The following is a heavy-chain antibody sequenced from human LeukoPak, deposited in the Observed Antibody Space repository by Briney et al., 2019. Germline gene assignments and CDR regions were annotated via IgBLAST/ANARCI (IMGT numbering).Heavy chain of an antibody. CDR3: ARSVYDLRGQRLVPGLDY. J-gene: IGHJ4*02. V-gene: IGHV3-48*03. D-gene: IGHD6-13*01. Sequence: GGSLRLSCAASGFTFGSYEMNWVRQAPGKGLEWVAYIGTIVSTTYYADSVKGRFTVSRDDAKSSLYLQMSSLRAEDTAIYYCARSVYDLRGQRLVPGLDYWGQGTLVTVSS. CDR2: IGTIVSTT. CDR1: GFTFGSYE.